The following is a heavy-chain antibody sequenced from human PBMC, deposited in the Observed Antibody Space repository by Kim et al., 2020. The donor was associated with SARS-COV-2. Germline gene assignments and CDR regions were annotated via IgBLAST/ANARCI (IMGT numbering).Heavy chain of an antibody. V-gene: IGHV3-23*01. D-gene: IGHD6-19*01. CDR2: ISGSGGST. J-gene: IGHJ4*02. CDR3: AKTLRYSSGWYDYRRNTGDMFLFDY. CDR1: GFTFSSYA. Sequence: GGSLRLSCAASGFTFSSYAMSWVRQAPGKGLEWVSAISGSGGSTYYADSVKGRFTISRDNSKNTLYLQMNSLRAEDTAVYYCAKTLRYSSGWYDYRRNTGDMFLFDYWGQGTLVTVSS.